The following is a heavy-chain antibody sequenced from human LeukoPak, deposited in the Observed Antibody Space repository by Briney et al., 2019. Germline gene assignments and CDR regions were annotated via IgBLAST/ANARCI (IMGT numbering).Heavy chain of an antibody. D-gene: IGHD2-15*01. J-gene: IGHJ4*02. CDR2: VWYDGNKE. V-gene: IGHV3-33*01. Sequence: PGGSLRLSCAASGFTFSTYGMHWVRQAPGKGLEWVAVVWYDGNKEYYADSVKGRFTISRDNSKNALFLQMNSPRADDTAMFYCARGADGISLDYWGQGTLVTVSS. CDR3: ARGADGISLDY. CDR1: GFTFSTYG.